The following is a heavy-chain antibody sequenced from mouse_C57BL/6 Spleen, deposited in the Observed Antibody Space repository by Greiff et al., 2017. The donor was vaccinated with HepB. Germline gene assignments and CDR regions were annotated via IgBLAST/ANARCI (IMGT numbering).Heavy chain of an antibody. V-gene: IGHV1-50*01. Sequence: QVQLQQPGAELVKPGASVKLSCKASGYTFTSYWMQWVKQRPGQGLEWIGEIDPSDSYTNYNQKFKGKATLTVDTSSSTAYMQLSSLTSEDSAVYYCARSITGTGFAYWGQGTLVTVSA. J-gene: IGHJ3*01. CDR1: GYTFTSYW. CDR3: ARSITGTGFAY. CDR2: IDPSDSYT. D-gene: IGHD4-1*01.